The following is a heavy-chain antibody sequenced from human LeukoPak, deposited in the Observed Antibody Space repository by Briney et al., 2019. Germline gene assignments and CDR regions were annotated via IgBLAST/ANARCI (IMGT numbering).Heavy chain of an antibody. CDR3: ARGGYGYAPSDY. V-gene: IGHV4-59*12. CDR1: GGSISSYS. Sequence: SETLSLTCTVSGGSISSYSWSWIRQPPGQGLEWIGYIYYSGSTNYNPSLKSRVTISVDTSKNQFSLKLSSVTAADTAVYYCARGGYGYAPSDYWGQGTLVTVSS. D-gene: IGHD5-18*01. CDR2: IYYSGST. J-gene: IGHJ4*02.